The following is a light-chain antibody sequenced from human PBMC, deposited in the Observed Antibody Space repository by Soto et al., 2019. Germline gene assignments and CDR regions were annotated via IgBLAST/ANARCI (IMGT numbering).Light chain of an antibody. V-gene: IGLV2-11*01. CDR1: SSDVGDYNY. CDR2: DVS. CDR3: CSYAGSYRI. Sequence: QSALTQPRSVSGSPGQSVTISCTGTSSDVGDYNYVSWYQHHPGKAPKLIIYDVSKRPSGVPDCFSGSKSGNTASLTISGLQAEDEADYYCCSYAGSYRIFGTGTKLTVL. J-gene: IGLJ1*01.